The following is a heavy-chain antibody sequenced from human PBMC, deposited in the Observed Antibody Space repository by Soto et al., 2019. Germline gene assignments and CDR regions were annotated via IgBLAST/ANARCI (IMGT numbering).Heavy chain of an antibody. J-gene: IGHJ5*02. V-gene: IGHV4-34*01. CDR2: INHSGTT. CDR1: GGSFTGYY. CDR3: ARGRTYYGSGSLNWFDP. Sequence: QVQLQQWGAGLLKPSETLSLTCAVYGGSFTGYYYSWIRQPPGKGLEWIGEINHSGTTNSNPSPKSRVTISVDTSNNQLSLKLSSVTAADTAMYYCARGRTYYGSGSLNWFDPWAQGTLVTVSS. D-gene: IGHD3-10*01.